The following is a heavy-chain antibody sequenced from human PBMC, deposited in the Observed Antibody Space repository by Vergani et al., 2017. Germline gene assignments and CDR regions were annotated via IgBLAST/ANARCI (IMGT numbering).Heavy chain of an antibody. J-gene: IGHJ5*02. D-gene: IGHD3-10*01. CDR3: ARSIGDCSGATCRPYYFDH. CDR2: LNPTTGHT. Sequence: VQLVQSGAEVRKPGASVTVSCTASGYIFKNYYIHWLRQAPGQAFEWMGILNPTTGHTTSAQKFMGRVDMTRDPSTDTSTPTVPRTLCTLRSEDTAVYYTARSIGDCSGATCRPYYFDHKGQGSRVTVAS. V-gene: IGHV1-46*02. CDR1: GYIFKNYY.